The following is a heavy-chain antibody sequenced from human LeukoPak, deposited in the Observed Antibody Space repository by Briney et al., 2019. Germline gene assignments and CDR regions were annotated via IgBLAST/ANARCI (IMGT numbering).Heavy chain of an antibody. D-gene: IGHD3-22*01. CDR1: GYTFTSYG. J-gene: IGHJ4*02. CDR2: ISAYNGNT. CDR3: AKSGRARDYYASSGYYSQFYPFDS. V-gene: IGHV1-18*01. Sequence: GASVKVSCKASGYTFTSYGISWVRQAPGQGLEWMGWISAYNGNTNYAQKLQGRVTMTTDTSTSTAYMELRGLRSDDTAVYYCAKSGRARDYYASSGYYSQFYPFDSWGQGTLVTVSS.